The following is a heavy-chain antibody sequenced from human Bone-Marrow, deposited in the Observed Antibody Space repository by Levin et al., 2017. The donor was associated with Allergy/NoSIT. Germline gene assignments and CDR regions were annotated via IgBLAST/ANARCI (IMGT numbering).Heavy chain of an antibody. V-gene: IGHV1-8*01. Sequence: GGSLRLSCKASGYTFTSYDINWVRQATGQGLEWMGWMNPNSGNTGYAQKFQGRVTMTRNTSISTAYMELSSLRSEDTAVYYCARGRYYDSSGYSRLGFDYWGQGTLVTVSS. CDR1: GYTFTSYD. J-gene: IGHJ4*02. D-gene: IGHD3-22*01. CDR2: MNPNSGNT. CDR3: ARGRYYDSSGYSRLGFDY.